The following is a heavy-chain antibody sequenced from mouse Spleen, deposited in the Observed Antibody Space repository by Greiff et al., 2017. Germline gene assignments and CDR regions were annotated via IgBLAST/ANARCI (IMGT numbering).Heavy chain of an antibody. D-gene: IGHD1-2*01. CDR1: GYSFTSYY. J-gene: IGHJ2*01. Sequence: VQLQQSGPELVKPGASVKISCKASGYSFTSYYIHWVKQRPGQGLEWIGWIFPGSGNTKYNEKFKGKATMTVDKSSSTAYMELARLTSEDSAIYYCARYTTATGYFDYWGQGTTLTVSS. V-gene: IGHV1-66*01. CDR3: ARYTTATGYFDY. CDR2: IFPGSGNT.